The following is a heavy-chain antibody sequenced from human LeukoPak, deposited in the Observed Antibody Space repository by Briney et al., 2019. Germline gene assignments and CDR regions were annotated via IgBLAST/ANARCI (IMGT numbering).Heavy chain of an antibody. Sequence: GGSLRLSCAASGLTFSSYAMSWVRQAPGKGLEWVSAISGSGGSTYYADSVKGRFTISRDNSKNTLYLQMNSLRAEDTAVYYCAKARHMVRGVINYWGQGTLVTVSS. J-gene: IGHJ4*02. D-gene: IGHD3-10*01. V-gene: IGHV3-23*01. CDR3: AKARHMVRGVINY. CDR1: GLTFSSYA. CDR2: ISGSGGST.